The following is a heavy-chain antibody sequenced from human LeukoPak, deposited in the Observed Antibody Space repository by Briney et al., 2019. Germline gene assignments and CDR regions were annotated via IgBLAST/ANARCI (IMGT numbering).Heavy chain of an antibody. Sequence: PSETLSLTCAVYGGSFSPYYWSWIRQPPGKGLEWIGEINHGGSTNYNSSLKSRVTMSVDTSKNQVSLKLSSVTAADTAVYYCATTFTTFFYYYMGVWGKGTTVTVSS. V-gene: IGHV4-34*01. CDR3: ATTFTTFFYYYMGV. CDR2: INHGGST. D-gene: IGHD2/OR15-2a*01. J-gene: IGHJ6*03. CDR1: GGSFSPYY.